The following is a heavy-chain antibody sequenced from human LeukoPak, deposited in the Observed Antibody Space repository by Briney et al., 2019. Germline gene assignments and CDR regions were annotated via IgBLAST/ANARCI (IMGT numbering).Heavy chain of an antibody. D-gene: IGHD6-6*01. CDR2: ISVYNGKT. Sequence: ASVKVSCKASGGTFSSYAISWVRQAPGQGLEWMGWISVYNGKTNYAQKFQGRVTMTTDTPTSTAYMELRSLRSDDTAVYYCAREIAARSFDYWGQGTLVTVSS. J-gene: IGHJ4*02. CDR1: GGTFSSYA. CDR3: AREIAARSFDY. V-gene: IGHV1-18*01.